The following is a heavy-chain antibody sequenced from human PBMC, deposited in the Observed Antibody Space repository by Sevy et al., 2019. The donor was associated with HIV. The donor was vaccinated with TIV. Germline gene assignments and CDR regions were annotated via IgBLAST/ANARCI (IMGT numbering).Heavy chain of an antibody. CDR2: IYYSGST. CDR3: ARGAGGDSD. Sequence: SEILSLTCTVSGGSISSYYWSWIRQPPGKGLEWIGYIYYSGSTNYNPSLKSRVTISVDTSKNQFSLKLSSVTAADTAVYYCARGAGGDSDWGQGTLVTVSS. V-gene: IGHV4-59*01. CDR1: GGSISSYY. D-gene: IGHD3-16*01. J-gene: IGHJ4*02.